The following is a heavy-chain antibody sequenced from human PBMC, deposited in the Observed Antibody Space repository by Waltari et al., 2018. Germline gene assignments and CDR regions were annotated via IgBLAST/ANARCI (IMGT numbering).Heavy chain of an antibody. J-gene: IGHJ2*01. V-gene: IGHV3-30-3*01. CDR2: ISYDGSNK. D-gene: IGHD6-13*01. CDR3: ARGRGKPHWYFDL. CDR1: GFPFSSYA. Sequence: QVQLVESGGGVVQPGRSLRLSCAASGFPFSSYAMHWVRQAPGKGLEWVAVISYDGSNKYYADSVKGRFTISRDNSKNTLYLQMNSLRAEDTAVYYCARGRGKPHWYFDLWGRGTLVTVSS.